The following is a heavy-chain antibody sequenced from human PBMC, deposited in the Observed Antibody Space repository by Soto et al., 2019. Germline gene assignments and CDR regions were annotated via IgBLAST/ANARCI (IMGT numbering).Heavy chain of an antibody. Sequence: GGSLRLSCAASGFTFSRYVMHWVRQAPGKGLEWVAVILYDGRNKYYADSVKGRFTISRDNANNTLYLQMNSLTGEDTAVYYCARGGRRSYSYGIHPIDYWGQGTLVTVSS. CDR2: ILYDGRNK. CDR3: ARGGRRSYSYGIHPIDY. CDR1: GFTFSRYV. V-gene: IGHV3-30*04. J-gene: IGHJ4*02. D-gene: IGHD5-18*01.